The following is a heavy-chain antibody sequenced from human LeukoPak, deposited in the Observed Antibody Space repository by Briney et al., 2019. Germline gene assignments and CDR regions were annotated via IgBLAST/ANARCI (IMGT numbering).Heavy chain of an antibody. Sequence: GGSLTLSCAASGFTVSSNYMSWVRQAPGKGLEWVSMLFSDGSTSYADSVKGRFTISRDSSKNTMYLQMNSLRAEDTAVYYCARVVSAAGPSTFDYWGQGTLVTVSS. CDR2: LFSDGST. V-gene: IGHV3-53*01. J-gene: IGHJ4*02. D-gene: IGHD6-13*01. CDR3: ARVVSAAGPSTFDY. CDR1: GFTVSSNY.